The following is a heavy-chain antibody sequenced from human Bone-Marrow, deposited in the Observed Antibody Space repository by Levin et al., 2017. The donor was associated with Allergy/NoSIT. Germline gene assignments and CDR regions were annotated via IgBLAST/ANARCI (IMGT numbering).Heavy chain of an antibody. CDR3: ARGKVPYCSGGSCREVYHYYGMDV. V-gene: IGHV4-31*02. CDR2: IFFSGIT. CDR1: GGSISGGGYY. D-gene: IGHD2-15*01. J-gene: IGHJ6*02. Sequence: KSSETLSLTCSVSGGSISGGGYYWSWIRQHPGEGLEWIGYIFFSGITYYNPSLKSRLTISVDTSKNQFSLKLSSVTAADTAVYYCARGKVPYCSGGSCREVYHYYGMDVWGQETTVAFSS.